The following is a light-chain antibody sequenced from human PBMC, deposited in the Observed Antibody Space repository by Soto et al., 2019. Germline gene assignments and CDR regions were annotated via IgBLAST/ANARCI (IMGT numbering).Light chain of an antibody. Sequence: DIQMTQSPSTLSASVGDRVTITCRASQSISSWLAWYQQKPGKAPKLLIYGASSLQSGVPSRFSGSGSGTEFTLTINSLQPDDFATYYCQQYSRYWTFGQGTKVDIK. CDR3: QQYSRYWT. CDR1: QSISSW. J-gene: IGKJ1*01. V-gene: IGKV1-5*01. CDR2: GAS.